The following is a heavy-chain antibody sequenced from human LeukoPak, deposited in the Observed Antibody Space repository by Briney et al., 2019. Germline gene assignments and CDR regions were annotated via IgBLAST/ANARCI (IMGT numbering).Heavy chain of an antibody. CDR2: IDPSDSYT. CDR1: GFVYARCW. CDR3: ARLDYYGSGSYYNEDY. J-gene: IGHJ4*02. D-gene: IGHD3-10*01. V-gene: IGHV5-10-1*01. Sequence: SMQISLRGSGFVYARCWISWGRRMPGKSLEWMGRIDPSDSYTNYSPSFQGHVTISADKSISTAYLQWSSLKASDTAMYYCARLDYYGSGSYYNEDYWGQGTLVTVSS.